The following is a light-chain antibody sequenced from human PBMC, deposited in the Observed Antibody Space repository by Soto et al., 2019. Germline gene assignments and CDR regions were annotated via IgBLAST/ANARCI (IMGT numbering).Light chain of an antibody. CDR2: DAS. J-gene: IGKJ1*01. CDR1: QSVSSSN. V-gene: IGKV3-20*01. CDR3: QQYRT. Sequence: ELVLTQSPGTLSLSPGERATLSCRASQSVSSSNLAWYQQKPGQAPRLLIYDASSRAAGIPDRFSGSGSGTDFTLTISRLEPEDFAVYYCQQYRTFGQGTKVDIK.